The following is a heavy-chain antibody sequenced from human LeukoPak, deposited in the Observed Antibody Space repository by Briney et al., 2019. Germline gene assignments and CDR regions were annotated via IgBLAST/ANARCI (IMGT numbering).Heavy chain of an antibody. CDR3: ARLNYDILTGYYGLDY. V-gene: IGHV4-59*01. Sequence: PSETLSLTSTVSGGSISSYYWSWIRQPPGKGLEWIGYIYYSGSTNYNPSLKSRVTISVDTSKNQFSPKLSSVTAADTAVYYCARLNYDILTGYYGLDYWGQGTLVTVSS. D-gene: IGHD3-9*01. J-gene: IGHJ4*02. CDR1: GGSISSYY. CDR2: IYYSGST.